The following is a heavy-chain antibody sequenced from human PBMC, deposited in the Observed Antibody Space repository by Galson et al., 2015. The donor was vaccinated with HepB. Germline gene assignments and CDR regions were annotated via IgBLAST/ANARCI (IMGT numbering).Heavy chain of an antibody. J-gene: IGHJ4*02. CDR1: GYTFTGYY. V-gene: IGHV1-2*04. D-gene: IGHD1-14*01. CDR3: AREKSGNPTGGYYFDY. Sequence: SVKVSCKASGYTFTGYYMHWVRQAPGQGLEWMGWINPNSGGTNYAQKFQGWVTMTRDTSISTAYMELSRLRSDDTAVYYCAREKSGNPTGGYYFDYWGQGTLVTVSS. CDR2: INPNSGGT.